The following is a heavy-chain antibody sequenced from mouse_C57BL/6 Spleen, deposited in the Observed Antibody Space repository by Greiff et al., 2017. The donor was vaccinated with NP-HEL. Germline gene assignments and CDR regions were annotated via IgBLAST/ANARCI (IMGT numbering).Heavy chain of an antibody. CDR1: GFTFSDYG. J-gene: IGHJ3*01. CDR3: ASYDPFAY. CDR2: ISSCSSTI. V-gene: IGHV5-17*01. Sequence: EVKLVESGGGLVKPGGSLKLSCAASGFTFSDYGMHWVRQAPEKGLEWVAYISSCSSTIYYADTVKGRFTISRDNAKNTLFLQMTSLRSEDTAMYYCASYDPFAYWGQGTLVTVSA. D-gene: IGHD2-3*01.